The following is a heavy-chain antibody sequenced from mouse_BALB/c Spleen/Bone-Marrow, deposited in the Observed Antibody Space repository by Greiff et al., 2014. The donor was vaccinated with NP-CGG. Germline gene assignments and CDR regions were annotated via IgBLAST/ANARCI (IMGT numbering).Heavy chain of an antibody. J-gene: IGHJ2*01. CDR2: ISSGGST. V-gene: IGHV5-6-5*01. CDR3: AREVDGWYYFDY. D-gene: IGHD2-3*01. CDR1: GFTFSSYA. Sequence: DVKLVESGGGLVKPGGSLKLSCAASGFTFSSYAMSWVRQTPEKRLEWVASISSGGSTYYPDSVKGRFTISRDNARNILYLQMSSLRSEDTAMYYCAREVDGWYYFDYWGQGPTLTVSS.